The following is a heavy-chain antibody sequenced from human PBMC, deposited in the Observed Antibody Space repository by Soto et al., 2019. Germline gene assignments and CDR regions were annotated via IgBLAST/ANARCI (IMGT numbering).Heavy chain of an antibody. J-gene: IGHJ4*02. CDR2: INHLETT. CDR3: ARGGGSDSFDY. Sequence: SETLSLTCTVSGASITFGGYSWSWIRQTPGKGLEWIGYINHLETTFYNPSFESRLTLSIDRAKNQFSLKLHSMSAADRAVYFCARGGGSDSFDYWGQGILLTVSS. V-gene: IGHV4-30-2*01. CDR1: GASITFGGYS. D-gene: IGHD1-26*01.